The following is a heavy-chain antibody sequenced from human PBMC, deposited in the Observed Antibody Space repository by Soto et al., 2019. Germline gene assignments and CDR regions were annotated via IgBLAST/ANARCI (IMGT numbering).Heavy chain of an antibody. CDR3: ARDPTTGLDY. D-gene: IGHD1-1*01. J-gene: IGHJ4*02. CDR2: INGDGSDT. CDR1: GFTFSSDW. Sequence: GSLRLSCAASGFTFSSDWMHWVRQAPGKGLVWVSRINGDGSDTGYADSVKGRFIISRDNVKSTLYLQMNSVRAEDTAVYYCARDPTTGLDYWGQGTLVTVAS. V-gene: IGHV3-74*01.